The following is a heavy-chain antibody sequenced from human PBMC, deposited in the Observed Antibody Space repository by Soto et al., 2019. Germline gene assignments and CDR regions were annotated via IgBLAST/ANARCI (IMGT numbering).Heavy chain of an antibody. D-gene: IGHD3-3*01. CDR1: GFTFSSHW. CDR2: INRDGSNT. J-gene: IGHJ6*03. Sequence: EVQLVESGGGLVQPGGSLRLSCAASGFTFSSHWMHWVRQAPGKGLVWVSRINRDGSNTSYADSVKGRSTISRDNAKNTLYLEMHSLRAEDTAVYYCARDNDDFWSGVFYYYIDVWGKGTTVTVSS. V-gene: IGHV3-74*01. CDR3: ARDNDDFWSGVFYYYIDV.